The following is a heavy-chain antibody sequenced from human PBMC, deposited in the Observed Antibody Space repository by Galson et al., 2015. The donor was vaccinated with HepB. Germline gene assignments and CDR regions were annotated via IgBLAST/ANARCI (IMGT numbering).Heavy chain of an antibody. V-gene: IGHV3-72*01. CDR1: GFTFNDHY. J-gene: IGHJ3*02. Sequence: SLRLSCAASGFTFNDHYMDWVRQAPGKGLEWVGRSRNKANGYTTEYAASVKGRFTISRDDSKDSLYLQMNSLQTEDTAVYYCARDAEYLLLSGAFDIWGQGTMVTVAS. CDR2: SRNKANGYTT. D-gene: IGHD2/OR15-2a*01. CDR3: ARDAEYLLLSGAFDI.